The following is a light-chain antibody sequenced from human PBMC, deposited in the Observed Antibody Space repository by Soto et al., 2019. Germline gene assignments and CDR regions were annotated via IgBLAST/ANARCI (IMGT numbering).Light chain of an antibody. CDR3: AGWDDNLNGVV. Sequence: QSVLTQPPSASGTPGQRVTISCSGGSSNIGSNTVNWYQQLPGTAPKLLIYSNNQRPSGVPDRFSVSKSGTSASLAISGLQSEDEADYYCAGWDDNLNGVVFGIGTKLTVL. CDR2: SNN. J-gene: IGLJ1*01. V-gene: IGLV1-44*01. CDR1: SSNIGSNT.